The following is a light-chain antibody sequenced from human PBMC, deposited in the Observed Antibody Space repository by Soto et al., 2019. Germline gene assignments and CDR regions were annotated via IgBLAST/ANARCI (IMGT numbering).Light chain of an antibody. CDR3: QQFGSSPPWT. J-gene: IGKJ1*01. V-gene: IGKV3-20*01. CDR2: GAS. CDR1: QSVSSNY. Sequence: EIVLTQSPGTLSLSPGERATLSCRASQSVSSNYLVWYQQKPGQPPRLLIYGASSRATGIPDRFSGSGSGTDFSLTISRLEPEDFALYYFQQFGSSPPWTFGQGTKVEIK.